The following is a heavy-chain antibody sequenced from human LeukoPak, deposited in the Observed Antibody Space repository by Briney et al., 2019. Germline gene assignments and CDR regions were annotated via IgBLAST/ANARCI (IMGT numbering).Heavy chain of an antibody. CDR1: GDSFATYW. J-gene: IGHJ6*02. CDR3: ATFDYYYGMDV. V-gene: IGHV5-51*01. D-gene: IGHD3-16*01. Sequence: GESLKISCKGSGDSFATYWIAWVRQMPGKGLEWMGIIHPGDSDIRYSPSFQGQVTISADKSISTAYLQWSSLKASDTAMYYCATFDYYYGMDVWAQGTTVTVSS. CDR2: IHPGDSDI.